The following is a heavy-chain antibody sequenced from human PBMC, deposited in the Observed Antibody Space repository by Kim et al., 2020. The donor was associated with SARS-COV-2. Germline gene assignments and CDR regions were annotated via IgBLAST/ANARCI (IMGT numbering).Heavy chain of an antibody. J-gene: IGHJ4*02. Sequence: GGSLRLSCAASGFTFNNHAMSWVRQAPGEGLKWVSAISGSGVHTYSADSVKGRFTISRDNSDNTLYLQMNSLRAEDTALYYCVKAVDSNGYNFERGCDFWGQGTLVTVSS. CDR2: ISGSGVHT. CDR1: GFTFNNHA. D-gene: IGHD3-22*01. V-gene: IGHV3-23*01. CDR3: VKAVDSNGYNFERGCDF.